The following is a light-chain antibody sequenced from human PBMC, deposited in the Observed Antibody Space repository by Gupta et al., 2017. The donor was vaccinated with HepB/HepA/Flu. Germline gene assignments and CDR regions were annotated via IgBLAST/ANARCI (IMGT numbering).Light chain of an antibody. J-gene: IGLJ1*01. CDR1: SNDVGAYTY. Sequence: QSALTQPASVSGLPGQSIIISCTGNSNDVGAYTYVSWYQQHPGKAPKLMLYDVRNRPSGVSNRFSGSKSGNTASRTISGLQADDEADYYCNSYTSSSTLDYFFGTGTKVTVL. CDR2: DVR. V-gene: IGLV2-14*03. CDR3: NSYTSSSTLDYF.